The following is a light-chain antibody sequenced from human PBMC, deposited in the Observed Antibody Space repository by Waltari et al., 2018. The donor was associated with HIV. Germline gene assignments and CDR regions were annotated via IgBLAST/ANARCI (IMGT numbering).Light chain of an antibody. CDR3: SAYTTTGTFV. CDR2: EVN. V-gene: IGLV2-14*03. J-gene: IGLJ1*01. Sequence: QSALTQPASVSGSPGQSITISSTGTNSDVGYYDYVSWYQQHPGKAPKLIIYEVNKRPSGVSNRFSGSKSGNTASLTISGLQADDEADYYCSAYTTTGTFVFGTGTKVTVL. CDR1: NSDVGYYDY.